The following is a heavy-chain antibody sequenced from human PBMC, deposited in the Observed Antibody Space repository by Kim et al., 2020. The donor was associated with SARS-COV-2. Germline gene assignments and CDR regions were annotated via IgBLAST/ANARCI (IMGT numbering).Heavy chain of an antibody. V-gene: IGHV3-30*18. CDR1: GFTFSSYG. CDR3: AKVRWVQVTYWYFDL. CDR2: ISYDGSNK. D-gene: IGHD1-1*01. J-gene: IGHJ2*01. Sequence: GGSLRLSCAASGFTFSSYGMHWVRQAPGKGLEWVAVISYDGSNKYYADSVKGRFTISRDNSKNTLYLQMNSLRAEDTAVYYCAKVRWVQVTYWYFDLWGRGTLVTVSS.